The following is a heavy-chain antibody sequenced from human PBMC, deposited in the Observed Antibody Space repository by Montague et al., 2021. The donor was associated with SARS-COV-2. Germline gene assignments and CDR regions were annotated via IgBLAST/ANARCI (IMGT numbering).Heavy chain of an antibody. Sequence: SETLSLTCSVSGASISSHSWSWIRQSPGKGLEWIGYIYYSGTTIYNPSLESRVTISVDTSSNVFSLKLRSVTAADTAIYYCARYEAVADDFDLWGQGTVVTVS. CDR2: IYYSGTT. D-gene: IGHD6-19*01. V-gene: IGHV4-59*11. CDR3: ARYEAVADDFDL. CDR1: GASISSHS. J-gene: IGHJ3*01.